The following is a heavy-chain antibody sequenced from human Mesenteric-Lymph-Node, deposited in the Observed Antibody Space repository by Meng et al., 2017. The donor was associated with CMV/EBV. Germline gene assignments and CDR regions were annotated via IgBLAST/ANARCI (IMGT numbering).Heavy chain of an antibody. D-gene: IGHD1-26*01. Sequence: GESLKISCAASGFTFSSYWMHWVRQAPGKGLVWVSHIYSDGSITTYADSVKGRFTISRDNAKNTLYLQMNSLRAEDTAVYYCAKGKYSGSYFGFDYWGQGTLVTVSS. CDR2: IYSDGSIT. CDR3: AKGKYSGSYFGFDY. J-gene: IGHJ4*02. CDR1: GFTFSSYW. V-gene: IGHV3-74*01.